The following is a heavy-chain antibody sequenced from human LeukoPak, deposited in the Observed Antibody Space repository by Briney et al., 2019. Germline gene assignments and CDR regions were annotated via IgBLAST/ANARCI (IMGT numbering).Heavy chain of an antibody. J-gene: IGHJ4*02. CDR2: IMIGGDGK. V-gene: IGHV3-23*01. D-gene: IGHD2-2*01. CDR1: GFTFNNYA. Sequence: GGSLRLSCAGSGFTFNNYAISWVRRAPRKGLEWVSTIMIGGDGKHCADPVKGRFTISRDRSESTLYLQMNGLRADDTAVYYCVRAAPRDCSPASCSLFDTWGQGTLVTVSS. CDR3: VRAAPRDCSPASCSLFDT.